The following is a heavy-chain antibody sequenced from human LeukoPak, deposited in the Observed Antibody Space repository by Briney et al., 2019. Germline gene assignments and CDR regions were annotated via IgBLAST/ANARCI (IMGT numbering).Heavy chain of an antibody. CDR3: ARVDYSNYGGSDY. Sequence: KTSETLSLTCAVYGGSFSGYYWSWIRQPPGKGLEWIGEINHSGSTNYNPSLKSRVTISVDTSKNQFSLKRSSVTAADTAVYYCARVDYSNYGGSDYWGHGTLVTVSS. D-gene: IGHD4-11*01. CDR2: INHSGST. V-gene: IGHV4-34*01. CDR1: GGSFSGYY. J-gene: IGHJ4*01.